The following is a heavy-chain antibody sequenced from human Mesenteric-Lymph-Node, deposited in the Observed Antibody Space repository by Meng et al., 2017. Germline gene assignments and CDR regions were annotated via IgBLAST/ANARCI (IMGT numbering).Heavy chain of an antibody. CDR3: AGNDYGDYGDY. CDR1: GFTFSSYW. D-gene: IGHD4-17*01. V-gene: IGHV3-74*01. Sequence: GESLKISCAVSGFTFSSYWIHWVRQVPGKGLVWVSRINNDGSGTSYADSVKGRFTISRDNAKNTLHLQMNSLRAEDTAVYYCAGNDYGDYGDYWGQGTLVTVSS. CDR2: INNDGSGT. J-gene: IGHJ4*02.